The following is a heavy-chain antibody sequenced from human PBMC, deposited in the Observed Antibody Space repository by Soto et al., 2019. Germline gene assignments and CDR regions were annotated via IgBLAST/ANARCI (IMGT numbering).Heavy chain of an antibody. CDR3: ARFTRGQYYYYYMDV. J-gene: IGHJ6*03. Sequence: SETLSLTCTVSGGSISSHYWSWIRQPPGQGLEWIGYIYYSGSTNYNPSLKSRVTISVDTSKSQFSLRLSSVTAADKAVYFCARFTRGQYYYYYMDVWCKGNTVTVS. D-gene: IGHD1-1*01. CDR2: IYYSGST. V-gene: IGHV4-59*11. CDR1: GGSISSHY.